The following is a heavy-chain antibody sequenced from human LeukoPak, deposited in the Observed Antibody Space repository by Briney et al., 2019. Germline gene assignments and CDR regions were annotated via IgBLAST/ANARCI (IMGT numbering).Heavy chain of an antibody. CDR3: ARDSGYENDAFDI. CDR2: ISSSGSTI. CDR1: GFTFSDYY. J-gene: IGHJ3*02. Sequence: GGSLRLSCAASGFTFSDYYMSWIRRAPGKGLEWVSYISSSGSTIYYADSVKGRFTISRDNAKNSLYLQMNSLRAEDTAVYYCARDSGYENDAFDIWGQGTMVTVSS. V-gene: IGHV3-11*01. D-gene: IGHD5-12*01.